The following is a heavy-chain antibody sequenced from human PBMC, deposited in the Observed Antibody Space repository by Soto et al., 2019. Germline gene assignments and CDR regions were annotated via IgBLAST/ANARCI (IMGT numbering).Heavy chain of an antibody. CDR3: ARHLAAADYFDY. D-gene: IGHD6-13*01. V-gene: IGHV4-59*08. CDR2: IYYSGST. CDR1: GGSISSYY. Sequence: SETLSLTCTVSGGSISSYYWSWIRQPPGKGLEWIGYIYYSGSTNYNPSLKSRVTISVDTSKNQFSLKLSSVTAADTAVYYCARHLAAADYFDYWGQGTLVTVSS. J-gene: IGHJ4*02.